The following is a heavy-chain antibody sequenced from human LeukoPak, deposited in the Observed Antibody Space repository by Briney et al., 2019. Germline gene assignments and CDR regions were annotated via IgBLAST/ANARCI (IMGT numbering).Heavy chain of an antibody. V-gene: IGHV1-69*06. CDR2: IIPIFGTA. CDR3: AIPKTYYYDSSGYYYFAFDI. J-gene: IGHJ3*02. Sequence: SVKVSCKASGGTFSSYAISWVRQAPGQGLEWMGGIIPIFGTANYAQKFQGRATITADKSTSTAYMELSSLRSEDTAVYYCAIPKTYYYDSSGYYYFAFDIWGQGTMVTVSS. D-gene: IGHD3-22*01. CDR1: GGTFSSYA.